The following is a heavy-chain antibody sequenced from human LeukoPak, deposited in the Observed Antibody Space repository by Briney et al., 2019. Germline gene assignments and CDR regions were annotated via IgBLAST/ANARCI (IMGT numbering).Heavy chain of an antibody. CDR3: ARASCSGGSCYYEPSSIDY. CDR1: GFTFSSYG. V-gene: IGHV3-48*03. Sequence: PGGSLRLSCAASGFTFSSYGMNWVRQAPGKGLEWVSYISSSGSTIYYADSVKGRFTISRDNAKNSLYLQMNSLRAEDTAVYYCARASCSGGSCYYEPSSIDYWGQGTLVTVSS. CDR2: ISSSGSTI. D-gene: IGHD2-15*01. J-gene: IGHJ4*02.